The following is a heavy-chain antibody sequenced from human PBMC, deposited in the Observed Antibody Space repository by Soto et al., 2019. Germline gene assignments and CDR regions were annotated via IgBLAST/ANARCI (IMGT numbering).Heavy chain of an antibody. J-gene: IGHJ6*02. CDR2: IIPIFGTA. CDR1: GGTFSSYA. Sequence: SVKVSCKASGGTFSSYAISWVRQAPGQGLEWMGGIIPIFGTANYAQKFQGRVTITADKSTSTAYMELSSLRSEDTAVYYCASMREYDSSGYYYYGMDVWGQGTTVTV. V-gene: IGHV1-69*06. CDR3: ASMREYDSSGYYYYGMDV. D-gene: IGHD3-22*01.